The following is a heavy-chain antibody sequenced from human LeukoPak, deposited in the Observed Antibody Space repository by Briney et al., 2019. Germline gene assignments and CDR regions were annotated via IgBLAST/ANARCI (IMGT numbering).Heavy chain of an antibody. CDR2: IIPIFGTA. CDR1: GGTFSSYA. J-gene: IGHJ5*02. V-gene: IGHV1-69*01. Sequence: ASVKVSCKASGGTFSSYAISWVRQAPGQGLEWMGGIIPIFGTANYAQEFQGRVTITADESTSTAYMELSSLRSEDTAVYYCARVPAAINVWFDPWGQGTLVTVSS. D-gene: IGHD2-2*02. CDR3: ARVPAAINVWFDP.